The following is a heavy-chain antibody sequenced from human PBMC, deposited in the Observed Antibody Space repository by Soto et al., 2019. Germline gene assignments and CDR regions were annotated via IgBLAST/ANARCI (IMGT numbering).Heavy chain of an antibody. D-gene: IGHD4-17*01. CDR3: ARVEYADYVFDF. CDR1: GGSVSSGPYY. J-gene: IGHJ4*02. V-gene: IGHV4-61*01. Sequence: SETLSLTCTVSGGSVSSGPYYWSWIRQPPGKGLEWIGYISYSGSTYFNPSLKSRVTFSVDTSKNQFSLNLTSVTTADTAVYYCARVEYADYVFDFWGQGTLATVSS. CDR2: ISYSGST.